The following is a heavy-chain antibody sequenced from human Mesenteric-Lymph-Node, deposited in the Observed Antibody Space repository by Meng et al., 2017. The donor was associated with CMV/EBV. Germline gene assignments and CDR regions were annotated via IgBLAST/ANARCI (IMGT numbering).Heavy chain of an antibody. CDR1: GFTFSSYK. J-gene: IGHJ6*02. CDR3: ARDESGGRWLQLQYYYYYGMDV. D-gene: IGHD5-24*01. CDR2: ISSSSSYI. V-gene: IGHV3-21*01. Sequence: GESLKISCAASGFTFSSYKMNWVRQAPGKGLEWVSSISSSSSYIYYADSVKGRFTISRDNAKNSLYLQMNGLRAEDTAVYYCARDESGGRWLQLQYYYYYGMDVWGQGTTVTVSS.